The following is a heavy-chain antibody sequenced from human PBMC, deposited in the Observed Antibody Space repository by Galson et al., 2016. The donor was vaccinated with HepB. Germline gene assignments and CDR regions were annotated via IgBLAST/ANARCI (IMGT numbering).Heavy chain of an antibody. D-gene: IGHD4-23*01. J-gene: IGHJ4*02. CDR3: ARQSPYHGNIYSLEDY. V-gene: IGHV3-23*01. Sequence: SLRLSCAASGFTFSNYAMTWVRQAPGKGLYWVSVIDGSSATTYYGDSVKGRFTISRDNSKNTLFLQMNNLRAEDTAVYYCARQSPYHGNIYSLEDYRGQGTLVTVSS. CDR1: GFTFSNYA. CDR2: IDGSSATT.